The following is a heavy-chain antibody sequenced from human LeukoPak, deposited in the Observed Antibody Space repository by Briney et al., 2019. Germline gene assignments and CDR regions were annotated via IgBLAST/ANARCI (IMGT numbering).Heavy chain of an antibody. CDR3: ARRSSRYYGSRSYRKYYFDY. V-gene: IGHV4-39*01. CDR2: VFYSGRT. J-gene: IGHJ4*02. CDR1: GGFIRDSGYY. D-gene: IGHD3-10*01. Sequence: SETLSLTCTVSGGFIRDSGYYWGWIRQPPGKGLEWIGTVFYSGRTYYNSSLQSRVTISVDTSKNQFSLKLSSVTAADTAVYYCARRSSRYYGSRSYRKYYFDYWGQGTLVTVSS.